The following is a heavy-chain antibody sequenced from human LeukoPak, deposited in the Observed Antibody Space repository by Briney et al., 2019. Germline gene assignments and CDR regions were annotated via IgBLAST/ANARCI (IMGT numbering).Heavy chain of an antibody. Sequence: ASVKVSCKASGGTFSTYSINWVRQAPGQGLEWMGWINPKSGGTNYAQKFQGRVTMTRDTSISTAYMELSRLRSDDTAVYYCAKDIVGATPWFDSWGLGTLVTVSS. V-gene: IGHV1-2*02. D-gene: IGHD1-26*01. CDR2: INPKSGGT. J-gene: IGHJ5*01. CDR1: GGTFSTYS. CDR3: AKDIVGATPWFDS.